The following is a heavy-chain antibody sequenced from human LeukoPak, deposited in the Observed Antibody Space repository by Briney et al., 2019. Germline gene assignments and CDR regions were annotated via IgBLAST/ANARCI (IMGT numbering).Heavy chain of an antibody. V-gene: IGHV4-39*01. CDR2: IYYSGST. D-gene: IGHD3-9*01. CDR1: GGSISSFSYY. J-gene: IGHJ4*02. Sequence: SETLSLTCTVSGGSISSFSYYWGWIRQPPGKGLEWIGTIYYSGSTYYNPSLNSRVTISIDTSKNQFSLKLSSVTAADTAVYFCARIGYFAYSIDSWGQGTLVTVSS. CDR3: ARIGYFAYSIDS.